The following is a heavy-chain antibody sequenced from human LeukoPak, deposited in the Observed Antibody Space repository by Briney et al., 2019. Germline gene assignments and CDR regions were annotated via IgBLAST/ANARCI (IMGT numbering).Heavy chain of an antibody. J-gene: IGHJ4*02. CDR2: ISAFNGNT. Sequence: ASVKVSCKASGYTITDYGISWARQAPGQGLEWMGWISAFNGNTNYAQKLQGRVTMTTDTSTSTAYMELRGLRSDDTAVYYCARAGAAVTTHFDYWGQGTLVTVSS. CDR1: GYTITDYG. D-gene: IGHD4-17*01. CDR3: ARAGAAVTTHFDY. V-gene: IGHV1-18*01.